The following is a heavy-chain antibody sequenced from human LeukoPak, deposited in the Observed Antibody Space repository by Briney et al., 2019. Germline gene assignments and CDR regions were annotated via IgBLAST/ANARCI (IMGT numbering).Heavy chain of an antibody. CDR1: GYSISSGYY. V-gene: IGHV4-38-2*02. J-gene: IGHJ6*03. CDR3: ARVPRSYYYYYYMDV. CDR2: IYQSRST. Sequence: SETLSLTCTVSGYSISSGYYWGWIRQPPGKGLEWIGNIYQSRSTYYNPSLKSRVTISVDTSKNQFSLKLSSVTAADTAVYYCARVPRSYYYYYYMDVWGKGTTGTVSS.